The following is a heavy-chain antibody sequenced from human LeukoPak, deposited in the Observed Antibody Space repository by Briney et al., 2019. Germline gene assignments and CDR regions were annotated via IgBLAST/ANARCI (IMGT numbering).Heavy chain of an antibody. CDR3: ARYYYDRSAHYSLFDY. Sequence: SETLSLTCTVSGGSISNYQWSWIRQPPGKGLEWIGYFYYSGSTNYNPSLMSRVTISVDTSKNQFSLTLTSVTAADTAVYYCARYYYDRSAHYSLFDYWGQGILVTVSS. V-gene: IGHV4-59*01. D-gene: IGHD3-22*01. CDR2: FYYSGST. J-gene: IGHJ4*02. CDR1: GGSISNYQ.